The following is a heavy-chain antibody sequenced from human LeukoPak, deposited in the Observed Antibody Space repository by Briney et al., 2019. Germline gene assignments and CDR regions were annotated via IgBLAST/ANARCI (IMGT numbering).Heavy chain of an antibody. CDR3: ASPGYTSNWYQGLLGH. CDR2: ISDSGGST. D-gene: IGHD6-13*01. V-gene: IGHV3-23*01. CDR1: GFTFSSYA. Sequence: GGSLRLSCAASGFTFSSYAMSWVRPAPGKGLEWVSVISDSGGSTSYADSVKGRFTISRDNSKNTLYLQMDSLRADDTAVYYCASPGYTSNWYQGLLGHWGQGTLVTVSS. J-gene: IGHJ4*02.